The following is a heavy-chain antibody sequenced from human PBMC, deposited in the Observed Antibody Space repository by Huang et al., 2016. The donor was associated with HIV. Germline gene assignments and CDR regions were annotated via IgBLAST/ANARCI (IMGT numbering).Heavy chain of an antibody. V-gene: IGHV3-30*18. J-gene: IGHJ3*02. CDR3: TKGHYYDTNGYVAFDI. Sequence: QVQLVESGGGVVRPGRSLRLSCAASRFTFSKFSMPWVRQAPGKGLEVMAVISYDGSSKHYADSVTGRLTISRDNSNNTLYLQMNSLTVEDTAVYYCTKGHYYDTNGYVAFDIWGQGTMVTVSS. CDR2: ISYDGSSK. CDR1: RFTFSKFS. D-gene: IGHD3-22*01.